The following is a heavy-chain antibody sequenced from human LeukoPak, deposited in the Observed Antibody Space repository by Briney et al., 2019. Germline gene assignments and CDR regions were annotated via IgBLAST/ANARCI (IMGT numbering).Heavy chain of an antibody. V-gene: IGHV3-21*01. J-gene: IGHJ1*01. Sequence: PGGSLRLSCTASGFTFSTYSMNWVRQAPGKGLEWVSSISSSSSYIYYADSVKGRFTISRDNAKNSLYLQMNSLRAEDTAVYYCARGKYTHAEYFQHLGQGTLVTVSS. CDR1: GFTFSTYS. CDR2: ISSSSSYI. CDR3: ARGKYTHAEYFQH. D-gene: IGHD2-15*01.